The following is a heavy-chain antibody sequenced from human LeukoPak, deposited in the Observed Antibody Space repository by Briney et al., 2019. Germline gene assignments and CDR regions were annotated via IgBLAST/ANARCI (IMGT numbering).Heavy chain of an antibody. CDR3: AKEWGGYDGY. J-gene: IGHJ1*01. D-gene: IGHD5-12*01. V-gene: IGHV3-7*05. Sequence: PGGSLRLSCAASGFTFSSYWMSWVRQAPGKGLEWVANIKQDGSEKYYVDSVKGRFTISRDNSKTTLFLQMTSLRVEDTAVYYCAKEWGGYDGYWGQGTLVTVSS. CDR1: GFTFSSYW. CDR2: IKQDGSEK.